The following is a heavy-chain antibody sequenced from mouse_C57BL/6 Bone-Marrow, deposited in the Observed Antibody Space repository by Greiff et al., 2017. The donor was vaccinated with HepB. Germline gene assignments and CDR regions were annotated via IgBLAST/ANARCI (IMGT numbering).Heavy chain of an antibody. CDR1: GYTFTSYW. CDR2: IYPGNSDT. CDR3: TRDYYDPYAMDY. D-gene: IGHD2-4*01. J-gene: IGHJ4*01. V-gene: IGHV1-5*01. Sequence: EVQLQQSGTVLARPGASVKMSCKTSGYTFTSYWMHWVKQRPGQGLEWIGAIYPGNSDTSYNQKFKGKAKLTAVTSASTAYMELSSLTNEDSAVYYCTRDYYDPYAMDYWGQGTSVTVSS.